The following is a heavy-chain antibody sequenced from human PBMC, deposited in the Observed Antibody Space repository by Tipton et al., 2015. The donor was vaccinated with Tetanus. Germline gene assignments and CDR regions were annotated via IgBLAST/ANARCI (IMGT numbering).Heavy chain of an antibody. V-gene: IGHV4-59*13. Sequence: TLSLTCIVSGGSISTYYWSWIRQRPGRGLEWVGYVHYTGKDNYNPSLRSRVTLSVDTSKNQFSLQMSSVTAADTAVYHCARGSRFWFDYWGQGTLVTVSS. CDR2: VHYTGKD. CDR1: GGSISTYY. J-gene: IGHJ4*02. CDR3: ARGSRFWFDY.